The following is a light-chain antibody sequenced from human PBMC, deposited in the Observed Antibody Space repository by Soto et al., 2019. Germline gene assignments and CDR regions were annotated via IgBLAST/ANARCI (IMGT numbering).Light chain of an antibody. CDR3: QQRSTWPFLT. CDR1: QSISSL. CDR2: KAS. Sequence: DIQMTQSPSTLSASVGDRVTITCRASQSISSLLAWYQQKPGRAPTLLIYKASTLESGVPSRFSGSGSGTEFSLTISSLQPEDFAVYYCQQRSTWPFLTFAGGTKVEI. V-gene: IGKV1-5*03. J-gene: IGKJ4*01.